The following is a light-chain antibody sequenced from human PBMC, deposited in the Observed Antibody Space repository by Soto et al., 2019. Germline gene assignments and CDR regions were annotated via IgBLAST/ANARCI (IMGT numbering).Light chain of an antibody. CDR1: SSDVGGYNY. Sequence: QSVLTQPASVSGSPGQSITISCTGTSSDVGGYNYVSWYQQHPGKAPKLMIYDVSNRPSGVSNRFSGSKSGNTASLTNSGLQAEDEADYYCSLYTSSRTVVFGGGTKVTVL. J-gene: IGLJ2*01. V-gene: IGLV2-14*01. CDR2: DVS. CDR3: SLYTSSRTVV.